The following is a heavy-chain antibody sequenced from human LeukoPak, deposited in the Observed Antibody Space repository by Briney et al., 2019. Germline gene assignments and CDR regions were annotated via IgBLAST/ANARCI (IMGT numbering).Heavy chain of an antibody. D-gene: IGHD3-22*01. V-gene: IGHV4-39*07. CDR1: GGSISSYY. CDR2: IYYSGST. Sequence: PSETLSLTCTVSGGSISSYYWGWIRQPPGKGPEWIGSIYYSGSTYYNPSLKSRVTISVDTSKNQFSLKLSSVTAADTAVYYCARNPSLYYYDSSGYHHNDAFDIWGQGTMVTVSS. J-gene: IGHJ3*02. CDR3: ARNPSLYYYDSSGYHHNDAFDI.